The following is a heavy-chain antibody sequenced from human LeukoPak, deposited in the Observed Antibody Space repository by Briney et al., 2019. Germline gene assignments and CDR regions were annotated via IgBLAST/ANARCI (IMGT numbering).Heavy chain of an antibody. CDR2: MNPNNGDS. V-gene: IGHV1-8*03. J-gene: IGHJ4*02. CDR1: GYTFTNYH. D-gene: IGHD6-25*01. Sequence: ASVTVSCKASGYTFTNYHIIWVRQATAQGLEWMGGMNPNNGDSGYAQKFQGRVAITRDTSISTSYMELRSLKSDDTAVYFCARTTSFTASGYDYWGQGTLVTVSS. CDR3: ARTTSFTASGYDY.